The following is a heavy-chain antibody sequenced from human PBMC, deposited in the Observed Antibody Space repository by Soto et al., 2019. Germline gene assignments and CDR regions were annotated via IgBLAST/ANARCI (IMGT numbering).Heavy chain of an antibody. CDR1: GHTFTSYD. J-gene: IGHJ3*02. D-gene: IGHD3-3*01. CDR3: ARSATSPYYDFWSGYYTIDAFDI. V-gene: IGHV1-8*01. Sequence: ASVKVSCKASGHTFTSYDINWVRQATGQGLEWMGWMNPNSGNTGYAQKFQGRVTMTRNTSISTAYMELSSLRSEDTAVYYCARSATSPYYDFWSGYYTIDAFDIWGQGTMVTVSS. CDR2: MNPNSGNT.